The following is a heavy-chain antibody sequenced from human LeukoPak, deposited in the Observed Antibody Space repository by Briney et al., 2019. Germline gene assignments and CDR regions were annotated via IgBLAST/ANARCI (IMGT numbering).Heavy chain of an antibody. CDR3: ARDRFGYIAAHPRPAFDI. CDR2: INSVGSST. V-gene: IGHV3-74*01. Sequence: GGSLRLSCAASGFTFSSYWMHWVRQAPGKGLVWVSRINSVGSSTSYADSVKGRFTISRDNSENTLYLQMNSLRAEDTAVYYCARDRFGYIAAHPRPAFDIWGQGTMVTVSS. CDR1: GFTFSSYW. D-gene: IGHD6-6*01. J-gene: IGHJ3*02.